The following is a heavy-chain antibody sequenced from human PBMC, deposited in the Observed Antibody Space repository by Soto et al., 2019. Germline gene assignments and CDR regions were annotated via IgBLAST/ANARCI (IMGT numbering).Heavy chain of an antibody. CDR3: ARGKGYCVTTSCYKVFDL. V-gene: IGHV3-66*01. J-gene: IGHJ3*01. Sequence: PGGSLRLSCAASGFTVSSEYMSWVRQAPGGGLEWVSLLYSGGSTHYADSVKDRFTISRDSSENTLSLQMNSLRVEDTAVYYCARGKGYCVTTSCYKVFDLGGQGTMVTVSS. D-gene: IGHD2-2*02. CDR1: GFTVSSEY. CDR2: LYSGGST.